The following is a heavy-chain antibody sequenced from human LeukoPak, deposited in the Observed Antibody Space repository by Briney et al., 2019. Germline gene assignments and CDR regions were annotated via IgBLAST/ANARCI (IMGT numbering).Heavy chain of an antibody. Sequence: GGSLRLSCAASGFTFSSYAMSWVRQAPAKGLEWVSSISGSGGNTYYADSVKGRFTISRDNSKNTLYLQMNSLRAEDTAVYYCAKMVREFYTISYYFDYWGQGTLVTVSS. J-gene: IGHJ4*02. CDR2: ISGSGGNT. CDR3: AKMVREFYTISYYFDY. D-gene: IGHD2-8*01. CDR1: GFTFSSYA. V-gene: IGHV3-23*01.